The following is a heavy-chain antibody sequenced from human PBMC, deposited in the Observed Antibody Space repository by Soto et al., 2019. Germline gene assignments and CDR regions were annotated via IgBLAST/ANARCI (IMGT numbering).Heavy chain of an antibody. CDR2: IYYSGST. Sequence: QVQLQESGPGLVKPSQTLSLTCTVSGGSISSGGYYWSWIRQHPGKGLEWIGYIYYSGSTYYNPSLKRRFTISVDTSKNQFSLKLSSVTAADTAVYYCASTIVLVPAATFYYYYGMDVWGQGTTVTVSS. CDR3: ASTIVLVPAATFYYYYGMDV. D-gene: IGHD2-2*01. V-gene: IGHV4-31*03. J-gene: IGHJ6*02. CDR1: GGSISSGGYY.